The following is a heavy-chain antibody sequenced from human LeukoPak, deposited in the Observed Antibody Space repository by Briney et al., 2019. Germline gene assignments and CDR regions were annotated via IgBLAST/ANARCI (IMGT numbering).Heavy chain of an antibody. Sequence: SVKVSCKASGGTFSSYAISWVRQAPGQGLEWMGGIIPIFGTANYAQKFQGRVTITTDESTSTAYMELSSLRSEDTAVYYCARAVLDPYGSGSYGGYYFDYWGQGTLVTVSS. V-gene: IGHV1-69*05. J-gene: IGHJ4*02. D-gene: IGHD3-10*01. CDR3: ARAVLDPYGSGSYGGYYFDY. CDR2: IIPIFGTA. CDR1: GGTFSSYA.